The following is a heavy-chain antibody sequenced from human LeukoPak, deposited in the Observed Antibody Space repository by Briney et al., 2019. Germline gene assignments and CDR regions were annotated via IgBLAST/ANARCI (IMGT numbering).Heavy chain of an antibody. J-gene: IGHJ4*02. Sequence: PSETLSLTCSVSGGSLSDYYWSWIRQPAGKGLEWIGRIYTSGSTNYHPSPKRRVTMSVDTSRNQISLKLSSVTAADTAVYYCASMKGGYYDSGYYGGHYFDCWGQATLATVS. CDR1: GGSLSDYY. CDR2: IYTSGST. D-gene: IGHD3-22*01. CDR3: ASMKGGYYDSGYYGGHYFDC. V-gene: IGHV4-4*07.